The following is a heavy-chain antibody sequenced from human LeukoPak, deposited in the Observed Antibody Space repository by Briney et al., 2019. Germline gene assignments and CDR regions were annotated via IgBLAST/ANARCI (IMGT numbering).Heavy chain of an antibody. CDR1: GGSISSGGYY. CDR2: IYYSGST. J-gene: IGHJ4*02. V-gene: IGHV4-61*08. Sequence: SETLSLTCTVSGGSISSGGYYWSWIRQHPGKGLEWIGYIYYSGSTYYNPSLQSRVTMSVDTSKNQFSLRLSSVTAADTAVYYCARGYSATYGRFDYWGQGTLVTVSS. CDR3: ARGYSATYGRFDY. D-gene: IGHD5-12*01.